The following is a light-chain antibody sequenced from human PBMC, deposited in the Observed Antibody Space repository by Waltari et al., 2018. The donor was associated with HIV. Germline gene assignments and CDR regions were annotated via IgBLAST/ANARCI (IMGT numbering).Light chain of an antibody. V-gene: IGKV2-30*01. Sequence: DFVMTQGPLSLPVTLGQPASISCRSSEDLVDSNGNTYLNWFLLRPGRSPRRLFFKVSNRDSGVPERFSASGSGTDFTLKIRSVEAEDVGIYFCMQDTHWPFTFGPGTKLDI. J-gene: IGKJ3*01. CDR1: EDLVDSNGNTY. CDR2: KVS. CDR3: MQDTHWPFT.